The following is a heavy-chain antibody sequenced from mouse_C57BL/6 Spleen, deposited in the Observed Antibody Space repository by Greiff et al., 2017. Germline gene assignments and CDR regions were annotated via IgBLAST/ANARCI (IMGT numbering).Heavy chain of an antibody. Sequence: EVQLQQSGPELVKPGASVKISCKASGYTFTDYYMNWVKQSHGKSLEWIGDINPNNGGTSYNQKFKGKATLTVDKSSSTAYMELRSLTSEDSAVYYCARYYCGSSWFAYWGQGALVTVSA. D-gene: IGHD1-1*01. CDR1: GYTFTDYY. CDR2: INPNNGGT. V-gene: IGHV1-26*01. CDR3: ARYYCGSSWFAY. J-gene: IGHJ3*01.